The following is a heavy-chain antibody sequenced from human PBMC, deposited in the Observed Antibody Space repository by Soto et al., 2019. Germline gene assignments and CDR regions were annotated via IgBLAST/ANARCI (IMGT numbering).Heavy chain of an antibody. Sequence: EVQLVESGGGLVQPGGSLRLSCAASGFTFSSNWMHWVRQVPGKGLVWVSRINTDGSATNYADSVKGRFTTSRDNAKNMLYLQMNSLRVEDTPVYYCARDGEGYWGQGTLVTVSS. CDR2: INTDGSAT. V-gene: IGHV3-74*01. CDR3: ARDGEGY. J-gene: IGHJ4*02. CDR1: GFTFSSNW. D-gene: IGHD2-21*01.